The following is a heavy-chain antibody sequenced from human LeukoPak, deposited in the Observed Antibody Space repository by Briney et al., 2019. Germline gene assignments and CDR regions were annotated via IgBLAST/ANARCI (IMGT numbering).Heavy chain of an antibody. CDR1: GYTFTSYA. V-gene: IGHV1-3*01. J-gene: IGHJ4*02. D-gene: IGHD3-22*01. CDR2: INAGNGNT. CDR3: ARSGAKTYYYDSSRRNYFDY. Sequence: ASVKVSCKASGYTFTSYAMHWVRQAPGQRLEWVGWINAGNGNTKYSQKFQGRVTITRDTSASTAYMELSSLRSEDTAVYYCARSGAKTYYYDSSRRNYFDYWGQGTLVTVSS.